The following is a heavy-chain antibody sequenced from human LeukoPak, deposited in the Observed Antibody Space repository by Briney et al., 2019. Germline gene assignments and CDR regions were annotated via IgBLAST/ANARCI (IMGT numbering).Heavy chain of an antibody. Sequence: ASETLSLTCAVYGGSFSGYYWSWIRQPPGKGLEWIGEINHSGSTNYNPSLKSRVTLSVDTSKNQFSLKLSSVTAADTAVYYCAREGPLAARPPIWGSYRPPFSYFDYWGQGTLVTVSS. J-gene: IGHJ4*02. CDR3: AREGPLAARPPIWGSYRPPFSYFDY. D-gene: IGHD3-16*02. CDR1: GGSFSGYY. CDR2: INHSGST. V-gene: IGHV4-34*01.